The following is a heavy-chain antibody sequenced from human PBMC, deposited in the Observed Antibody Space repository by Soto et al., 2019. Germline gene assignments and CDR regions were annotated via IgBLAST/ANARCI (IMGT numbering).Heavy chain of an antibody. Sequence: SETLSLTCSVSGGSINSYTNYWSWIRQTPSRGLEWIGYIYYSGTTYYNPSLKSRVTISIATSKNQFSLSLTSVVAADTAVYYCVRDIEDSFDSSGHPDHWGPGTLVTVSS. CDR3: VRDIEDSFDSSGHPDH. CDR2: IYYSGTT. V-gene: IGHV4-30-4*01. J-gene: IGHJ4*02. D-gene: IGHD3-22*01. CDR1: GGSINSYTNY.